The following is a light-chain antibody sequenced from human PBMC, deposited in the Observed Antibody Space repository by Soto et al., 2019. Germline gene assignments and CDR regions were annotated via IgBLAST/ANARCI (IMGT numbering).Light chain of an antibody. CDR3: QQYVSSVT. V-gene: IGKV3-20*01. CDR1: QSVDSSF. CDR2: VAS. Sequence: EIVLTQSPGSLSLSPGERATLSCRASQSVDSSFFAWYQKKPGQAPRLLIYVASKRATGIPDRFSGSGSGPDFTCTISRLETEDFAVYYCQQYVSSVTFGQGTKVEIK. J-gene: IGKJ1*01.